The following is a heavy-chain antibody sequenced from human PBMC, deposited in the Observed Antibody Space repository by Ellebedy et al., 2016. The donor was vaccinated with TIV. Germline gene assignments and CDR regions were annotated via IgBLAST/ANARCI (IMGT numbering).Heavy chain of an antibody. Sequence: ASVKVSXXASGYTFTGYYMHWVRQAPGQGLEWMGWMNPNSGGAHYAQKFQGRVNMTRDTSTSTAYMELSRLRSDDTAVYYCARDRGGTTGGAFDIWGQGTMVTVSS. D-gene: IGHD1-14*01. CDR2: MNPNSGGA. J-gene: IGHJ3*02. V-gene: IGHV1-2*02. CDR1: GYTFTGYY. CDR3: ARDRGGTTGGAFDI.